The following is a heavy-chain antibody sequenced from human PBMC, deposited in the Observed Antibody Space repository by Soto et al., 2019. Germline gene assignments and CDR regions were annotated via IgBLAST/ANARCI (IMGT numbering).Heavy chain of an antibody. V-gene: IGHV1-18*01. CDR3: ARSVSVPYYSYGLDV. Sequence: QVQLVQSGAEVRKPGASVKVSCKTSGYTFSRSGISWVRQAPGQGLEWMGWISTYNGDANYAQKLQGRVTMTTDTSPSTAFMELGSLTSDDTAVYCCARSVSVPYYSYGLDVWGQGTTVTVSS. CDR1: GYTFSRSG. D-gene: IGHD4-17*01. J-gene: IGHJ6*02. CDR2: ISTYNGDA.